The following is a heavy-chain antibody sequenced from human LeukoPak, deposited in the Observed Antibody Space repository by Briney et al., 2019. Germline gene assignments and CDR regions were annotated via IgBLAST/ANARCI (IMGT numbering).Heavy chain of an antibody. CDR2: INPRGGST. J-gene: IGHJ4*02. CDR1: GYTFTNYY. V-gene: IGHV1-46*01. Sequence: GASVRLSCKASGYTFTNYYMHWVRQAPGQGLEWMGIINPRGGSTSYAQKFQGRVTMTRDTSTSTVYMELSSLRSEDTAVYYCARGYCSGGSCYVFDYWGQRTVVTVSS. D-gene: IGHD2-15*01. CDR3: ARGYCSGGSCYVFDY.